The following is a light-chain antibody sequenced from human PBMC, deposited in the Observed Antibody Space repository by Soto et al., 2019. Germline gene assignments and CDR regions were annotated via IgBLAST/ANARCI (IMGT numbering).Light chain of an antibody. CDR3: QQYNSYSET. CDR1: QSISSW. J-gene: IGKJ1*01. CDR2: DAS. V-gene: IGKV1-5*01. Sequence: DIQMTQSPSTLSESVLDRVTITCLASQSISSWLAWYQQKPGKAPKLLIYDASSLESGVPSRFSGSGSGTQFTLTISSLQPDDFATYYCQQYNSYSETFGQGTKVDIK.